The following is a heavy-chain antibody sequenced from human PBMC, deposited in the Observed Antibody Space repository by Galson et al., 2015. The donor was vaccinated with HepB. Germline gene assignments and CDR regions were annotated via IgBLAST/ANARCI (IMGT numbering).Heavy chain of an antibody. CDR1: GGSFSGYY. CDR2: INYSGTT. CDR3: ARDSDVLVSGVRHHRHYYMDV. J-gene: IGHJ6*03. D-gene: IGHD2/OR15-2a*01. V-gene: IGHV4-34*01. Sequence: ETLSLTCAVYGGSFSGYYWSWIRQPPGKGLEWIGEINYSGTTHYSPSLESRVTISVDTSKNQFSLKLTSVTAAETAVYYCARDSDVLVSGVRHHRHYYMDVWGKGTTV.